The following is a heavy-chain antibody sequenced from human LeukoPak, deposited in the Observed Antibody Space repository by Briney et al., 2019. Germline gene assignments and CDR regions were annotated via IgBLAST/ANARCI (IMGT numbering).Heavy chain of an antibody. CDR2: FDPEDGET. D-gene: IGHD6-13*01. CDR3: ARGQYSSSWYGPLWFDP. Sequence: ASVRVSCKVSGYILSDLNIHWVRQAPGKGLEWMGGFDPEDGETIYAQKFQGRVTMTEDTSTDTAYMELSSLRSEDTAVYYCARGQYSSSWYGPLWFDPWGQGTLVTVSS. V-gene: IGHV1-24*01. J-gene: IGHJ5*02. CDR1: GYILSDLN.